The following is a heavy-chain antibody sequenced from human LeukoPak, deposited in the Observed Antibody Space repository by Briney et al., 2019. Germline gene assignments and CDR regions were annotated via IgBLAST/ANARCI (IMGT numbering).Heavy chain of an antibody. V-gene: IGHV3-23*01. D-gene: IGHD5-12*01. J-gene: IGHJ3*02. Sequence: PGGSLRLSCEASGFTFNNYAMNWVRQTPGKGLEWVSSISGSGGSTFYAASVKGRFTISRDNSKNKVYLQMNGLRAEDTAVYYCTKDIGIVAHDASDIWGQGTMVTVSS. CDR3: TKDIGIVAHDASDI. CDR1: GFTFNNYA. CDR2: ISGSGGST.